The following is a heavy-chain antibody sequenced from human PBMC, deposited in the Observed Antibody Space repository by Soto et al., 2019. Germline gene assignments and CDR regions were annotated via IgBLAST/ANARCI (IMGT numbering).Heavy chain of an antibody. Sequence: GGSLRLSCAASGFTFSDYYMSWIRQAPGKGLEWVSYISSRSGYTNYADSVKGRFTISRDNAKNSLYLQMNSLRAEDTAVYYCAKEYGRLDYWGQGAMVTVSS. D-gene: IGHD4-17*01. J-gene: IGHJ4*02. V-gene: IGHV3-11*06. CDR3: AKEYGRLDY. CDR1: GFTFSDYY. CDR2: ISSRSGYT.